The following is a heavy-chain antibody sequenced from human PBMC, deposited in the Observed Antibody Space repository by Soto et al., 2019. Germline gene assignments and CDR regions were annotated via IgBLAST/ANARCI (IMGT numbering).Heavy chain of an antibody. D-gene: IGHD3-3*01. J-gene: IGHJ3*02. CDR3: ARDTFGHVDAFDI. Sequence: QAQVTQSGPEVKDPGASVKVSCKASGYNIYSFHFNWVRQAPGQGLEWMGWISGYSANTKYEPKYQGRVSMTIDTSTNTAYMELRSLRSDDTAVYYCARDTFGHVDAFDIWGQGTMVTVSS. V-gene: IGHV1-18*01. CDR2: ISGYSANT. CDR1: GYNIYSFH.